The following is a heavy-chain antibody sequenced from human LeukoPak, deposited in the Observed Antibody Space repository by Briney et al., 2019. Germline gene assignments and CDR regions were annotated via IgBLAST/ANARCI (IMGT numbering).Heavy chain of an antibody. J-gene: IGHJ5*02. Sequence: SQTLSLTCSVSGGSISSGSYYWTWLRQPAGQGLEWIGRIYTSGSTNYNPSLKSRVTISVDTSKNQFSLKLSSVTAADTAVYYCARAEIAAAGTDWFDPWGQGTLVTVSS. CDR2: IYTSGST. CDR1: GGSISSGSYY. D-gene: IGHD6-13*01. CDR3: ARAEIAAAGTDWFDP. V-gene: IGHV4-61*02.